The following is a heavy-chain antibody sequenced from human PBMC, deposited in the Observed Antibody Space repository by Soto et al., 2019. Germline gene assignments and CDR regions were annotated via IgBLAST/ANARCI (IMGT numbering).Heavy chain of an antibody. D-gene: IGHD2-2*01. Sequence: GGSLRLSCAASGFTVSSNYMSWVRQAPGKGLEWVSVIYSGGSTYYADSVKGRFTISRHNSKNTLYLQMNSLRAEDTAVYYCARVSPPYCSSTSCYDLFFDYWGQGTLVTVSS. CDR3: ARVSPPYCSSTSCYDLFFDY. CDR2: IYSGGST. J-gene: IGHJ4*02. V-gene: IGHV3-53*04. CDR1: GFTVSSNY.